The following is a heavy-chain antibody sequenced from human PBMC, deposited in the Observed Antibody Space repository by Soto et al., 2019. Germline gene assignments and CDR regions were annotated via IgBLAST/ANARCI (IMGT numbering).Heavy chain of an antibody. J-gene: IGHJ4*02. D-gene: IGHD4-17*01. CDR1: GFTFSSYA. V-gene: IGHV3-23*01. CDR3: AKAPTVTTVVIDY. CDR2: IRGNSGDT. Sequence: EVQLLESGGGLVQPGGSLRLSCAASGFTFSSYAMNWVRQAPGKGLEWVSIIRGNSGDTYYADSVKGRFTISRDNSKNTLYLQMDSLRAEDTAVYYCAKAPTVTTVVIDYWGQGTLVTVSS.